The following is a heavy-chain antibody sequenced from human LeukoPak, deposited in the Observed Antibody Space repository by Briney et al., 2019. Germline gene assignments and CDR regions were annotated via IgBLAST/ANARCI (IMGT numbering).Heavy chain of an antibody. V-gene: IGHV4-39*07. CDR2: IYYSGST. CDR3: ARDSFQAGIYYFDY. D-gene: IGHD6-13*01. J-gene: IGHJ4*02. CDR1: GGSISSSSYY. Sequence: SETLSLTCTVSGGSISSSSYYWGWIRQPPGKGLEWFGSIYYSGSTYYNPSLKSRVTISVDTSKNRFSLKLSSVTAADTAVYYCARDSFQAGIYYFDYWGQGTLVTVSS.